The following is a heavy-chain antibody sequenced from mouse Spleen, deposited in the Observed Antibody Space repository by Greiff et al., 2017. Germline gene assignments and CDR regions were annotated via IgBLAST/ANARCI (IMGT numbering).Heavy chain of an antibody. V-gene: IGHV2-6*01. D-gene: IGHD1-1*01. CDR3: ASSYYDGRGAMDY. Sequence: VQLQQSGPGLVAPSQCLSITCTVSGFSLTSYGVDWVRQSPGKGLEWLGVIWGGGSTNYNSALKSRLSISKDNSKSQVFLKMNSLQTDDTAMYYCASSYYDGRGAMDYWGQGTSVTVSS. J-gene: IGHJ4*01. CDR1: GFSLTSYG. CDR2: IWGGGST.